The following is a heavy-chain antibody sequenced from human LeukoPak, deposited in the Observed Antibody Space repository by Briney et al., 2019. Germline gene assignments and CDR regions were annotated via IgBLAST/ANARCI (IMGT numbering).Heavy chain of an antibody. Sequence: ASVKVSCKASGYTFTGYYMHWARQAPGQGLEWLGWINPNTGGTNYAQKFQGRVTMTRDTSISTAYMELSRLRSDDTAVYYCARDYFGSGSSSAEYFQHWGQGTLVTVSS. J-gene: IGHJ1*01. V-gene: IGHV1-2*02. CDR2: INPNTGGT. CDR3: ARDYFGSGSSSAEYFQH. CDR1: GYTFTGYY. D-gene: IGHD3-10*01.